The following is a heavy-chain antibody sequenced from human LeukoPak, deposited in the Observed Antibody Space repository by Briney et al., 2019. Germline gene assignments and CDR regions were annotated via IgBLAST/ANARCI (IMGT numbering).Heavy chain of an antibody. V-gene: IGHV3-21*01. CDR1: GFTFSSYS. D-gene: IGHD3-22*01. J-gene: IGHJ3*02. CDR3: ARVGGYYDSSGYSSGAALDAFDI. Sequence: GGSLRLSCAASGFTFSSYSMNWVRQAPGKGLEWVSSISSSSSYIYYADSVKGRFTISRDNAKNSLYLQMNSLRAEDTAVYYCARVGGYYDSSGYSSGAALDAFDIWGQGTMVTVSS. CDR2: ISSSSSYI.